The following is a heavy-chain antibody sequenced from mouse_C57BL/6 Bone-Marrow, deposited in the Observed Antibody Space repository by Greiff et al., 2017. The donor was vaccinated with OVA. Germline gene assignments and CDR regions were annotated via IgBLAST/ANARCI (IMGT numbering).Heavy chain of an antibody. Sequence: QVHVKQSGAELVRPGASVTLSCKASGYTFTDYEMHWVKQTPVHGLEWIGAIDPETGGTAYNQKFKGKAILTADKSSSTAYMELRSLTSEDSAVYYCTRVLFFAYWGQGTLVTVSA. J-gene: IGHJ3*01. CDR2: IDPETGGT. V-gene: IGHV1-15*01. D-gene: IGHD2-14*01. CDR1: GYTFTDYE. CDR3: TRVLFFAY.